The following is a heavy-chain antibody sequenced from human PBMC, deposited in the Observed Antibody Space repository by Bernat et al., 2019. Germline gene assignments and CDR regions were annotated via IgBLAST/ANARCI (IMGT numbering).Heavy chain of an antibody. Sequence: GAGGGGAGAGGRVCGGAAGCAVTSWGISWVRQAPGQGREWMGWISAYHGNTNYAQKLQGRVTMTTDTSTSTAYMELRSLRSDDTAVYYCARGGDLYGDYVYWGQGTLVTVSS. CDR3: ARGGDLYGDYVY. CDR1: GCAVTSWG. CDR2: ISAYHGNT. J-gene: IGHJ4*02. D-gene: IGHD4-17*01. V-gene: IGHV1-18*01.